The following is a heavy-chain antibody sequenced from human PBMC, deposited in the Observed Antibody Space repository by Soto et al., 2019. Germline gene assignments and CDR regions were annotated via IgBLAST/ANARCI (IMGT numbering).Heavy chain of an antibody. CDR3: ARDAVVRSLSWFDP. V-gene: IGHV1-18*01. CDR1: GYTFTSYG. Sequence: ASVKVSCKASGYTFTSYGISWVRQAPGQGLEWMGWISAYNGNTNYAQKLQGRVTMTTDTSTSTAYMELRSLRSNDTAVYYCARDAVVRSLSWFDPWGQGTLVTVSS. D-gene: IGHD2-8*01. CDR2: ISAYNGNT. J-gene: IGHJ5*02.